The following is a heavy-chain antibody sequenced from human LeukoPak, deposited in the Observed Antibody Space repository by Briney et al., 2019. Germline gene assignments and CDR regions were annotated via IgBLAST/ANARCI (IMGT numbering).Heavy chain of an antibody. J-gene: IGHJ3*02. Sequence: PGESLKISCKGSGYSFTTYWIGWVRQMPGKGLEWMGIIYPGDSDTTYSPSFQGQVTISADRSISTAYLQWSSLKASDTALYFCARRRGDTAGGAFDIWGQGTMVTVSS. D-gene: IGHD2-21*02. CDR1: GYSFTTYW. CDR3: ARRRGDTAGGAFDI. CDR2: IYPGDSDT. V-gene: IGHV5-51*01.